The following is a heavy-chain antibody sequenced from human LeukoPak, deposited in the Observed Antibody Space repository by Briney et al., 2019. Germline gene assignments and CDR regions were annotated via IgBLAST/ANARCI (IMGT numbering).Heavy chain of an antibody. CDR2: ISYDGSNK. CDR3: ARAGWYSSGPRFDY. D-gene: IGHD6-19*01. CDR1: EFTFSTYA. V-gene: IGHV3-30-3*01. Sequence: PGGSLRLSCAASEFTFSTYAMHWVRQAPGKGLEWVAVISYDGSNKYYADSVKGRFTISRDNSKNTLYLQMNSLRAEDTAVYYCARAGWYSSGPRFDYWGQGTLVTVSS. J-gene: IGHJ4*02.